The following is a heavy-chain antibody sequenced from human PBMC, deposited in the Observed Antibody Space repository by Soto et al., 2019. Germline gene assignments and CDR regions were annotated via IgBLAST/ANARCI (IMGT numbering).Heavy chain of an antibody. Sequence: KVSCKASGGTFSSYTISWVRQAPGQGLEWMGRIIPILGIANYAQKFQGRVTITADESTSTAYMELSSLRSEDTAVYYCARAAEEGSGSYWDYYYYYGMDVWGQGTTVTVSS. CDR2: IIPILGIA. D-gene: IGHD3-10*01. J-gene: IGHJ6*02. V-gene: IGHV1-69*02. CDR3: ARAAEEGSGSYWDYYYYYGMDV. CDR1: GGTFSSYT.